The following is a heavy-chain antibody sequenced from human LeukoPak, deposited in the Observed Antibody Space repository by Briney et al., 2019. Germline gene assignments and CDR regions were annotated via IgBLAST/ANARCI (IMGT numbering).Heavy chain of an antibody. CDR3: ARDRDSSSWSYYFDY. CDR1: GFTFSSYA. V-gene: IGHV3-30*04. Sequence: PGGSLRLSCAASGFTFSSYAMHWVRQAPGKGLEWVAVISYDGSNKYYADSVKGRFTISRDNSKNTLYLQMNSLGAEDTAVYYCARDRDSSSWSYYFDYWGQGTLVTVSS. CDR2: ISYDGSNK. D-gene: IGHD6-13*01. J-gene: IGHJ4*02.